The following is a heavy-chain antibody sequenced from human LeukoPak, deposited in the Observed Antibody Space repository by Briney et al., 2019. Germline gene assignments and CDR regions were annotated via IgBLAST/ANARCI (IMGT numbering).Heavy chain of an antibody. CDR2: IKQDGSEK. CDR3: ARGSWVTVAY. CDR1: GFTFSNYW. D-gene: IGHD6-19*01. V-gene: IGHV3-7*03. Sequence: GGSLRLSCAASGFTFSNYWMTWVRQAPGKVLEWVANIKQDGSEKYYVDSVKGRFTISRDNAKNSLYLQMNSLRAEDTAVYYCARGSWVTVAYWGQGTLVTVSS. J-gene: IGHJ4*02.